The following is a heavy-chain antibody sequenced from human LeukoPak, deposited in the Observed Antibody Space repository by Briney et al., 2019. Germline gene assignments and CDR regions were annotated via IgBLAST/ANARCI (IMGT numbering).Heavy chain of an antibody. CDR3: AKDVALRAAAYYFDY. D-gene: IGHD2-21*01. V-gene: IGHV3-30*18. Sequence: GRSLRLSCAASGFALSSYGMHWVRQAPGKGLEWVAVISYNGGDKKYADSVKGRFTISRDTSKNTVYLEMNSLRAEDTAVYYCAKDVALRAAAYYFDYWGQGTLVTVSS. CDR2: ISYNGGDK. CDR1: GFALSSYG. J-gene: IGHJ4*02.